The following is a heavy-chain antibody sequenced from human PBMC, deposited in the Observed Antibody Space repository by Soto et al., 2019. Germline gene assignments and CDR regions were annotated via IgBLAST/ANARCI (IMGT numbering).Heavy chain of an antibody. D-gene: IGHD3-3*01. J-gene: IGHJ4*02. CDR2: ISSSSSTI. V-gene: IGHV3-48*02. Sequence: PGGSLRLSCAASGFTFSSHSMNWVRQAPGKGLEWVSYISSSSSTIYYADSVKGRFTISRDNAKNSLYLQMNSLRDEDTAVYYCARGPDYDFWSGYEDSYFDYWGQGTLVTVSS. CDR3: ARGPDYDFWSGYEDSYFDY. CDR1: GFTFSSHS.